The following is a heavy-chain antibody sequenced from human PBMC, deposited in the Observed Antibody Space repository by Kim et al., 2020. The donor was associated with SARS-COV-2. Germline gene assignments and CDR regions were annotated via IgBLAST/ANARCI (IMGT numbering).Heavy chain of an antibody. D-gene: IGHD6-13*01. V-gene: IGHV3-23*01. CDR3: ARRPGTAAAGTAHFDP. Sequence: GGSLRLSCAASGFSFGIYAMSWVRQAPGKGLEWVSTIGGLDGGIFHADSVKGWFTISRDNSKNTLYLQMTNLKTEDTATYYCARRPGTAAAGTAHFDPWGQGTLVTVSS. CDR2: IGGLDGGI. CDR1: GFSFGIYA. J-gene: IGHJ5*02.